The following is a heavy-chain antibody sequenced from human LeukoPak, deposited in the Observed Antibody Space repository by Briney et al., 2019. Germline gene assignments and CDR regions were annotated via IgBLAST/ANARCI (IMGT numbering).Heavy chain of an antibody. CDR2: IYYSGST. CDR3: AREGRTVVRGYYFDY. CDR1: GGSISSYY. Sequence: PSETLSLTCTVSGGSISSYYWSWIRQPPGKGLEWIGYIYYSGSTNYNPSLKSRVTISVDTSKNQFSLKLSSVTAADTAVYYCAREGRTVVRGYYFDYWGQGTLVTVSS. D-gene: IGHD4-23*01. J-gene: IGHJ4*02. V-gene: IGHV4-59*12.